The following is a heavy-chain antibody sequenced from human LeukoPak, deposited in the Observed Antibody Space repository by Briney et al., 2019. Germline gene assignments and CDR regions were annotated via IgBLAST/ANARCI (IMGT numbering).Heavy chain of an antibody. V-gene: IGHV4-4*07. D-gene: IGHD6-25*01. CDR1: GGSISSYY. J-gene: IGHJ6*03. Sequence: SETLSLTCTVSGGSISSYYWSWIRQPAGKGLEWIGRIYTSGSTNYNPSLKSRVTMSVDTSKNQFSLKLSSVTAADRAVYYCARDYRSVHPRYYYYYYMDVWGKGTTVTVSS. CDR3: ARDYRSVHPRYYYYYYMDV. CDR2: IYTSGST.